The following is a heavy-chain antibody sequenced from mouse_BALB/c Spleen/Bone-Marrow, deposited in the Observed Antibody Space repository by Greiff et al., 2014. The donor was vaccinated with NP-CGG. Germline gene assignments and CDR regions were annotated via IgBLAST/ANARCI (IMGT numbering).Heavy chain of an antibody. V-gene: IGHV4-1*02. D-gene: IGHD2-3*01. CDR1: GFDFSRYW. J-gene: IGHJ3*01. CDR3: ARNGYYGWIAY. CDR2: INPDSGTI. Sequence: DVQLQESGGGLVQPGGSLKLSCAASGFDFSRYWMTWVRQAPGKGLEWIGEINPDSGTINYTPSLKDKFIISRNNAENTLYLQMSKVRSEDTALYYCARNGYYGWIAYWGQGTLVTVSA.